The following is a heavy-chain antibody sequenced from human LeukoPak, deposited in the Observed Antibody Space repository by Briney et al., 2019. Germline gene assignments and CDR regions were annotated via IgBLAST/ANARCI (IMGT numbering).Heavy chain of an antibody. CDR2: ISGSGGST. D-gene: IGHD3-10*01. CDR3: AKAQYYGSGRNNWFDP. CDR1: GFTFSSYG. J-gene: IGHJ5*02. Sequence: PGRSLRLSCAASGFTFSSYGMHWVRQAPGKGLEWVSAISGSGGSTYYADSVKGRFTISRDNSKNTLYLQMNSLRAEDTAVYYCAKAQYYGSGRNNWFDPWGQGTLVTVSS. V-gene: IGHV3-23*01.